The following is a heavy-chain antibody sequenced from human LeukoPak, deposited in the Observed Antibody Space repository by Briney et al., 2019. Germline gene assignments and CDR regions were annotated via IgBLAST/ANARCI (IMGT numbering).Heavy chain of an antibody. CDR1: GGSFSGYY. CDR3: ASSTSYYYDRDI. D-gene: IGHD3-22*01. CDR2: INHSGST. Sequence: SETLSLTCAVYGGSFSGYYWSWIRQPPGKGLEWIGEINHSGSTNYNPSLKSRVTISVDTSKNQFSLKLSSVTAADTAVYYCASSTSYYYDRDIWGQGTMVTVSS. V-gene: IGHV4-34*01. J-gene: IGHJ3*02.